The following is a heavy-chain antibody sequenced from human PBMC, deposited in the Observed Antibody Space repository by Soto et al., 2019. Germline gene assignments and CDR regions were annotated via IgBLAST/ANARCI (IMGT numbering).Heavy chain of an antibody. Sequence: QVQLLQSGAEVKKPGSSVKVSCKVSGGAFTNYSLNWVRHAPGQGLEWLGGIIPLHNTSNYSMKLLGRGSVTADISSNTVYMHLSGLTSDDTATYYWAIWSNWNPLYYRGMDVCGQGTTVTVSS. J-gene: IGHJ6*02. CDR3: AIWSNWNPLYYRGMDV. CDR2: IIPLHNTS. V-gene: IGHV1-69*06. D-gene: IGHD1-20*01. CDR1: GGAFTNYS.